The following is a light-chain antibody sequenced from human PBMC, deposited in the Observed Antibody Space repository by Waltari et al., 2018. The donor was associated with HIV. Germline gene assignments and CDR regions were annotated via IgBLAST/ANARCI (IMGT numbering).Light chain of an antibody. Sequence: QSALTQPASVSGSPGQSITISCIGTSSDVGGFYYVSWYQQQPGKAPRLIIYDVTNRPSGVSNRFSASNSGNTASLTISGLQAEDEADYYCSSYTSSSTYVFGTGTKVTVL. CDR1: SSDVGGFYY. CDR3: SSYTSSSTYV. V-gene: IGLV2-14*01. CDR2: DVT. J-gene: IGLJ1*01.